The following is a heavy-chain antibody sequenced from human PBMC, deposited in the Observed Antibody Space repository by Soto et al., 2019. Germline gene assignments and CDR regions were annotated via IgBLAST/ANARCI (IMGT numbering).Heavy chain of an antibody. CDR1: GDSFNDYY. J-gene: IGHJ6*03. CDR2: INPNGGVT. D-gene: IGHD5-12*01. Sequence: ASVKVSCKTSGDSFNDYYIHWVRQAPGQGLEWTGWINPNGGVTKYAQKFQGRVTVTRDTSIRTVYMELSSLRSDDTAVYYCARESGGATATLDYYYFYMDVWGKGTTVTVSS. CDR3: ARESGGATATLDYYYFYMDV. V-gene: IGHV1-2*02.